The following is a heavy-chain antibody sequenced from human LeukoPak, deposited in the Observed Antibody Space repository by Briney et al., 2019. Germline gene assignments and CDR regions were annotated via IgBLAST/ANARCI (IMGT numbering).Heavy chain of an antibody. D-gene: IGHD6-13*01. J-gene: IGHJ5*02. CDR3: ARAPRYSSSWYYWFDP. Sequence: GASVKVSCKASGYTFTGYYMHWVRQAPGQGLEWMGWINPNSGGTNYAQKFQGWVTMTRDTSISTAYMELSRLRSDDTAVYYCARAPRYSSSWYYWFDPWGQGTLVTVSS. V-gene: IGHV1-2*04. CDR1: GYTFTGYY. CDR2: INPNSGGT.